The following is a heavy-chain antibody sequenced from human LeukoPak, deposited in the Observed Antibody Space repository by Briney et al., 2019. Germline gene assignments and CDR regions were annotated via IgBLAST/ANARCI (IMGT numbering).Heavy chain of an antibody. D-gene: IGHD4-17*01. V-gene: IGHV3-30*03. CDR2: ISYDGSNK. Sequence: GGSLRLSCAASGFTFSSYGMHWVRQAPGKGLEWVAVISYDGSNKYYADSVKGRFTISRDNSKNTLYLQMNSLRAEDTAVYYCAREYGDPESPYYYYYMDVWGKGTTVTVSS. CDR1: GFTFSSYG. CDR3: AREYGDPESPYYYYYMDV. J-gene: IGHJ6*03.